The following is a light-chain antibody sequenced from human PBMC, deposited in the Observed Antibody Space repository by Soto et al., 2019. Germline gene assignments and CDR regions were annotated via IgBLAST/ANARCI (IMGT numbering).Light chain of an antibody. J-gene: IGLJ2*01. CDR2: DVG. V-gene: IGLV2-14*03. CDR1: SSDVGTYEY. CDR3: SSYASNGDVL. Sequence: QSVLTQPASVSGSPGQSITISCTGTSSDVGTYEYVSWYQHHPGKAPKLMIYDVGNRPSGVSDRFSGSKSGNTASLTISGLQAEDEADYYCSSYASNGDVLFGGGTKLTVL.